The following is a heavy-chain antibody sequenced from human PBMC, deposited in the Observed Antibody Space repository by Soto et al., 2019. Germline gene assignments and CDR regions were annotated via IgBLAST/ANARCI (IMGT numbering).Heavy chain of an antibody. CDR3: ARPRHPGEYDFWSGPTDY. J-gene: IGHJ4*02. CDR1: GYTFTSYY. Sequence: QVQLVQSGAEVKKPGASVKVSCKASGYTFTSYYMHWVRQAPGQGLEWMGIINPSGGSTSYAQKFQGRVTMTRDTSTSTVYRELSSLRSEDTAVYYCARPRHPGEYDFWSGPTDYWGQGTLVTVSS. V-gene: IGHV1-46*03. CDR2: INPSGGST. D-gene: IGHD3-3*01.